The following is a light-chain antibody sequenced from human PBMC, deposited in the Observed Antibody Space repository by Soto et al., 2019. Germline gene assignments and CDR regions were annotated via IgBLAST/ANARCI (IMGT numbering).Light chain of an antibody. Sequence: EIVLTQSPGTPSLSPGERATLSCRASQSVSRSYLAWYQQKPGQAPRLLIYDSFNRATGIPDRFSGSGSGTFFPLTISILAPEFAAVYYCQHYGSLITFGQGTRLEIK. V-gene: IGKV3-20*01. J-gene: IGKJ5*01. CDR2: DSF. CDR1: QSVSRSY. CDR3: QHYGSLIT.